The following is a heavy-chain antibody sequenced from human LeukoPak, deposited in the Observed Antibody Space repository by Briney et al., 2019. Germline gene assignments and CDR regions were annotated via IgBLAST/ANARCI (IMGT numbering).Heavy chain of an antibody. CDR1: GFTFSSHS. CDR3: AREYGDVLGYFDY. D-gene: IGHD2-21*01. V-gene: IGHV3-30*04. CDR2: TSPDGAIK. J-gene: IGHJ4*02. Sequence: PGRSLTLSCAASGFTFSSHSMHWVRQAPGEGLEWVAVTSPDGAIKYYTDSVRGRFTISRDNSKNALYLHMNNLGPADTAVYYCAREYGDVLGYFDYWGQGTLVTVSS.